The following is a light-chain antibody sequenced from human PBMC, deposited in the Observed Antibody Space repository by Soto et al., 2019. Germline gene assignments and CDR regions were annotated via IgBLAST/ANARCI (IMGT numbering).Light chain of an antibody. CDR1: QTVRNNY. V-gene: IGKV3-20*01. Sequence: EFVLTQSPGTLSLSPGERATLSCRASQTVRNNYLAWYQQKPGQAPRLLIYDASNRATGIPVRFSGSGSGTDFTLTISRLEPEDFAVYYCQQYGSSLTWTFGQGTKVDIK. CDR2: DAS. CDR3: QQYGSSLTWT. J-gene: IGKJ1*01.